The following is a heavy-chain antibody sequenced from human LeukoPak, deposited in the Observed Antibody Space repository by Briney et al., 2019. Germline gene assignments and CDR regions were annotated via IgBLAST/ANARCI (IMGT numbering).Heavy chain of an antibody. CDR1: GYSFTSYW. Sequence: GESLKISCKGSGYSFTSYWIGWVRQMPGKGLEWMGIIYPGDSDTRYSPSFQGQVTISADKSISTAYLQWSSLKASDTAMYYCARLSEYYGSGSYYINYWGQGTLVTVSS. J-gene: IGHJ4*02. CDR3: ARLSEYYGSGSYYINY. V-gene: IGHV5-51*01. CDR2: IYPGDSDT. D-gene: IGHD3-10*01.